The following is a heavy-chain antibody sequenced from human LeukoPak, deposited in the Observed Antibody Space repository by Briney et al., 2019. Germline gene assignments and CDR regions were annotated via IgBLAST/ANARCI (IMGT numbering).Heavy chain of an antibody. Sequence: SGGSLRLSCAAFGFTFSSYWMHWVRQAPGKGLEWVSYISSSGSTIYYADSVKGRFTISRDNAKNSLYLQMNSLRAEDTAVYYCAELGITMIGGVWGKGTTVTISS. J-gene: IGHJ6*04. D-gene: IGHD3-10*02. CDR1: GFTFSSYW. V-gene: IGHV3-48*04. CDR2: ISSSGSTI. CDR3: AELGITMIGGV.